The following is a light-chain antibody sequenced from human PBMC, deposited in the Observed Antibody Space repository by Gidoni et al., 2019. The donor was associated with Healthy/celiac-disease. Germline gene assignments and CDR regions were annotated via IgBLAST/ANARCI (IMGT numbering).Light chain of an antibody. J-gene: IGKJ2*01. CDR2: DAS. Sequence: DIQMTQSPSILSASVGDRVTITCRASQSISSWLAWYQQKPGKAPKLLIYDASSLESGVPSRFSGSGSGTEFTLTISSLQPDDFATYYCQQYNSSPYTFGQXTKLEIK. CDR1: QSISSW. CDR3: QQYNSSPYT. V-gene: IGKV1-5*01.